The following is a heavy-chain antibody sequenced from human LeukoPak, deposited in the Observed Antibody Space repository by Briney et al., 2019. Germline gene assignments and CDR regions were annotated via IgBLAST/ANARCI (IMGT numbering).Heavy chain of an antibody. CDR2: IYYSRST. CDR3: ARGMGATTWFDP. Sequence: SETLSLTCTVSGGSISSSSYYWGWIRQPPGKGLEWIGSIYYSRSTYYNPSLKSRVTISVDTSKNQFSLKLSSVTAADTAVYYCARGMGATTWFDPWGQGTLVTVSS. V-gene: IGHV4-39*07. CDR1: GGSISSSSYY. J-gene: IGHJ5*02. D-gene: IGHD1-26*01.